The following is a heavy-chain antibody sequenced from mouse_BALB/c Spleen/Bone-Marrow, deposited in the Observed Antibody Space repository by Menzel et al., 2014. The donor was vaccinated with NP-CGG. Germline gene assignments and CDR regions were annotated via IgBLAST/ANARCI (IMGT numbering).Heavy chain of an antibody. Sequence: VQLQQSGAELVRPGASVKLSCKASGYTFTSYWINWVKQGPGQGLEWIGNIYPSDSYTNYNQKFKDKATLTVDKSSSTAYMQLSSPTSEDSAVYYCTRSEYYFDYWRQGTTLTVSS. CDR1: GYTFTSYW. CDR2: IYPSDSYT. CDR3: TRSEYYFDY. V-gene: IGHV1-69*02. J-gene: IGHJ2*01.